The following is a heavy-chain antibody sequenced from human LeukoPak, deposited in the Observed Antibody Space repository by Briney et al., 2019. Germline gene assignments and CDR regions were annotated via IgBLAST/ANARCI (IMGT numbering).Heavy chain of an antibody. J-gene: IGHJ5*02. CDR1: GYTFTGYY. CDR2: INPNSGGT. CDR3: AREGYYGSGSYYRNWFDP. Sequence: GASVKVSCKASGYTFTGYYMHWVRQAPGQGLEWMGWINPNSGGTNYAQKFQGRVTMTRDTSISTAYMELSRLRSDETAVYYCAREGYYGSGSYYRNWFDPWGQGTPVTVSS. D-gene: IGHD3-10*01. V-gene: IGHV1-2*02.